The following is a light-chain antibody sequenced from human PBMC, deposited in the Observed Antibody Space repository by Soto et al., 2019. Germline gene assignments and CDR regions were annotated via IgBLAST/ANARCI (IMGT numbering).Light chain of an antibody. CDR2: QDS. V-gene: IGLV3-1*01. Sequence: SYELTQPPSVSVSPGQTASITCSGDKLGDKYACWYQQKPGQSPVLVIYQDSKRPSGIPERFSGSNSGNTATLTISGTQAMDEADYYCQAWDSSTWGVFGTGTKLTVL. CDR3: QAWDSSTWGV. J-gene: IGLJ1*01. CDR1: KLGDKY.